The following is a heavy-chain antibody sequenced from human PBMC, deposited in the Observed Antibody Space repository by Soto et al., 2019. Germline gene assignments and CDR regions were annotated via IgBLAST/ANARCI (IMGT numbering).Heavy chain of an antibody. CDR1: GYTFTSYA. CDR3: ARDVGVAATLFDY. J-gene: IGHJ4*02. CDR2: INAGNGNT. Sequence: QVQLVQSGAEVKKPGASVKVSCKASGYTFTSYAMHWVLQAPGQRLEWMGWINAGNGNTKYSQKFQGRVTITRDTSASTAYIELSSLRSEDTAVYYCARDVGVAATLFDYWGQGTLVTVSS. V-gene: IGHV1-3*01. D-gene: IGHD2-15*01.